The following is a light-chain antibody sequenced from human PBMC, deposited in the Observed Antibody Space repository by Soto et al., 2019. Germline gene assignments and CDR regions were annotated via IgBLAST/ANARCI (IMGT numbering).Light chain of an antibody. V-gene: IGLV1-47*01. CDR2: RNN. Sequence: QSVLTQPPSASGTPGQRVTISCSGSSSNIGSNYVYWYQQLPGTAPKLLIYRNNQRPSGVPDRFSGSKSGTSASLVISGLRSEDEADYYCAAWDDSLSGREVFGGGTKVTVL. J-gene: IGLJ2*01. CDR3: AAWDDSLSGREV. CDR1: SSNIGSNY.